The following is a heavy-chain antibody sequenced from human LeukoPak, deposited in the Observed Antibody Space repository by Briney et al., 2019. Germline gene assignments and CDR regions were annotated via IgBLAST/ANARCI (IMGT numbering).Heavy chain of an antibody. CDR2: ISSGGDK. CDR3: AKGYGSGNYYSDY. Sequence: GGSLRLSCVASGFTFSGYAMNWVRQAPGKGLEPEWVSSISSGGDKNYADSAKGRFTISRDNAKNSLFLQLNSLRAEDTAVYYCAKGYGSGNYYSDYWGQGTLVTVSS. D-gene: IGHD3-10*01. CDR1: GFTFSGYA. V-gene: IGHV3-69-1*01. J-gene: IGHJ4*02.